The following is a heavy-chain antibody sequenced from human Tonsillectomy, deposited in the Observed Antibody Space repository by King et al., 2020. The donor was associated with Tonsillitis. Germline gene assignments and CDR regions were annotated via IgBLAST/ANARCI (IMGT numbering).Heavy chain of an antibody. Sequence: QLQESGPGLVKPSETLSLTCTVSGGSISSSSYYCGWIRLPPGKGLEWIGSLYYSGSTYYNPSLKSRVTIAVDTSKNQFSLKLSSVTAADTAVYYCARLSPYYYDSSGYGDFDYWGQGTLVTVSS. CDR2: LYYSGST. V-gene: IGHV4-39*07. D-gene: IGHD3-22*01. CDR1: GGSISSSSYY. CDR3: ARLSPYYYDSSGYGDFDY. J-gene: IGHJ4*02.